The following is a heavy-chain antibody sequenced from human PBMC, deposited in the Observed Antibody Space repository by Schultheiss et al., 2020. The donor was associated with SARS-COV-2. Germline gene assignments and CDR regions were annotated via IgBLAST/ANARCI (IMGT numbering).Heavy chain of an antibody. V-gene: IGHV4-34*01. CDR3: AREEGRHELGIDY. D-gene: IGHD6-13*01. J-gene: IGHJ4*02. Sequence: SETLSLTCAVYGESFSGYYWSWIRQPPGKGLEWIGEINHSGSTNYNPSLKSRVTISVDTSKNQFSLKLSSVTAADTAVYYCAREEGRHELGIDYWGQGTLVTVSS. CDR2: INHSGST. CDR1: GESFSGYY.